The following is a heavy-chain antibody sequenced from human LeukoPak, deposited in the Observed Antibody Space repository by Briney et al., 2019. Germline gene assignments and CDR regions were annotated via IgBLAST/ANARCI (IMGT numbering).Heavy chain of an antibody. CDR3: ARDSTVGSWNFDL. J-gene: IGHJ2*01. D-gene: IGHD4-17*01. Sequence: SETLSLTCAASGVTISNSHWWSWVREPAREGLGWTGDSRCSGSTYYDPSLKSRFTISVDKSKNHASLQLKSVSAEDTAVYYCARDSTVGSWNFDLWGRGTLVTVSS. CDR2: SRCSGST. V-gene: IGHV4-4*02. CDR1: GVTISNSHW.